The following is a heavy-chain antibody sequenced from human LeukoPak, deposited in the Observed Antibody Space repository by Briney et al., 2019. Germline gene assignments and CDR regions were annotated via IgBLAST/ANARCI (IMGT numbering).Heavy chain of an antibody. Sequence: PGGSLRLSCAASGFPLSSYAMNWVRQAPGKGLEWVSYISSSGSTIYYADSVKGRFTISRDNAKNPLYLQMNSLRAEDTAVYYCAELGITMIGGVWGKGTTVTISS. CDR1: GFPLSSYA. V-gene: IGHV3-48*03. D-gene: IGHD3-10*02. J-gene: IGHJ6*04. CDR3: AELGITMIGGV. CDR2: ISSSGSTI.